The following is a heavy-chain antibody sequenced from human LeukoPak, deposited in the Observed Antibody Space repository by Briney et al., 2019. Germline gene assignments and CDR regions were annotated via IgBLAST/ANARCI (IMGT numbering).Heavy chain of an antibody. CDR3: ARGPEDDTVSHFDY. J-gene: IGHJ4*02. D-gene: IGHD4-17*01. V-gene: IGHV4-31*03. CDR1: GGSISSGGYY. CDR2: IYYSGST. Sequence: PSETLSLTCTVSGGSISSGGYYWSWIRQHPGKGLEWIGYIYYSGSTYYNPSLKSRVTISVDTSKNLFSLKLSSVTAADTAVYYCARGPEDDTVSHFDYWGQGTLVTVSS.